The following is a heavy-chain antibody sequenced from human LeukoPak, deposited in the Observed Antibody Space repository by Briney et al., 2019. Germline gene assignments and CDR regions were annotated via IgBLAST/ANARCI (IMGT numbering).Heavy chain of an antibody. CDR2: IYYSGST. V-gene: IGHV4-39*01. D-gene: IGHD2-15*01. Sequence: SXTXSLTCTVSXGSISSSSYYWGWIRQPPGKGLEWIGSIYYSGSTYYNPSLKSRVTISVDTSKNQFSLKLSSVTAADTAVYYCARQDRIGYYFDYWGQGTLVTVSS. CDR1: XGSISSSSYY. J-gene: IGHJ4*02. CDR3: ARQDRIGYYFDY.